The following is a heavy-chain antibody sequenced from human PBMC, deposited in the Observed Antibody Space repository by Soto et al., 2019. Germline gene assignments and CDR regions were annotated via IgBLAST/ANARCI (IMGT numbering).Heavy chain of an antibody. CDR3: ARGGTAAADIELYGMDV. CDR1: GFTFSSYA. V-gene: IGHV3-30-3*01. D-gene: IGHD6-13*01. CDR2: ISYDGSNK. Sequence: GGSLRLSCAASGFTFSSYAMHWVRQAPGKGLEWVAVISYDGSNKYYADSVKGRFTISRDNSKNTLYLQMNSLRAGDTAVYYCARGGTAAADIELYGMDVWGQGTTVTVSS. J-gene: IGHJ6*02.